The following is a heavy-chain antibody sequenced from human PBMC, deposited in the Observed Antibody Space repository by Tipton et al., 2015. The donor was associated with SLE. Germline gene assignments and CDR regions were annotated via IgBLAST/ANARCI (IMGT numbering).Heavy chain of an antibody. J-gene: IGHJ3*02. CDR2: IFYSGTT. CDR3: ASLIAVAGRGAFDI. V-gene: IGHV4-39*01. CDR1: GGSINSSPYY. D-gene: IGHD6-19*01. Sequence: TLSLTCTVSGGSINSSPYYWGWIRQPPGKGLEWIGSIFYSGTTYYNPSLKSRITISVDTSKNQFSLKLSSVTAADTAVYYWASLIAVAGRGAFDIWGQGTMVTVSS.